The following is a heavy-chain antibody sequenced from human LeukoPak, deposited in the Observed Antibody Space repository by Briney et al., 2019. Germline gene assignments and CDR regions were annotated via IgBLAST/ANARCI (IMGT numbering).Heavy chain of an antibody. V-gene: IGHV3-21*01. CDR2: ISGSSSYI. CDR1: GFTFSSYS. J-gene: IGHJ6*03. CDR3: ARVHSGSYQYYYYYYMDV. D-gene: IGHD1-26*01. Sequence: GGSLRLSCAASGFTFSSYSMNWVRLAPGKGLEWVSSISGSSSYIYYADSVKGRFTISRDNANNSLYLQMSSLRAEDTAVYYCARVHSGSYQYYYYYYMDVWGKGTTVTVSS.